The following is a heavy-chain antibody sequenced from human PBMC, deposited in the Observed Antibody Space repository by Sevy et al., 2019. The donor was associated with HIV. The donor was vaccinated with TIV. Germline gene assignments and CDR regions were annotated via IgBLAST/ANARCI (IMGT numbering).Heavy chain of an antibody. Sequence: GGSLRLSCAASGFTFSSYSMNWVRQAPGKGLEWVSYISRSSSTIYYADSVKGRFTISRDNAKNSLYLQMNSLRDEDTAVYYCARATHSSILEWLLLNYFDYWGQGTLVTVSS. V-gene: IGHV3-48*02. CDR3: ARATHSSILEWLLLNYFDY. J-gene: IGHJ4*02. CDR2: ISRSSSTI. D-gene: IGHD3-3*01. CDR1: GFTFSSYS.